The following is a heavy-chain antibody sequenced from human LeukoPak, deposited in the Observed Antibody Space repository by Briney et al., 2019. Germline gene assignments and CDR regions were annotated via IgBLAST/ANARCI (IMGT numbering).Heavy chain of an antibody. CDR1: GYTFTSYD. Sequence: ASVKVSCKASGYTFTSYDINWVRQATGQGHEWMGWMNPNSGNTGYAQKFQGRITMTRNTSISTAYMELSSLTSEDTAVYYCARIAAAGNRRLNYWGQGTLVTVSS. CDR3: ARIAAAGNRRLNY. J-gene: IGHJ4*02. D-gene: IGHD6-13*01. V-gene: IGHV1-8*01. CDR2: MNPNSGNT.